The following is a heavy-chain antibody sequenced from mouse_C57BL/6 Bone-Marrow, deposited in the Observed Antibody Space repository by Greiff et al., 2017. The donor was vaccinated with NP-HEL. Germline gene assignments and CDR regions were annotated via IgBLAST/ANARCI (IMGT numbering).Heavy chain of an antibody. CDR1: GFTFSDYG. CDR2: LSIGSSTI. V-gene: IGHV5-17*01. CDR3: ARPYYYGSSFAY. D-gene: IGHD1-1*01. J-gene: IGHJ3*01. Sequence: EVMLVESGGGLVKPGGSLKLSCAASGFTFSDYGMHWVRQAPEKGLEWVAYLSIGSSTIYYADTVKGRFTISRDHAKNTLFLQMTSLMSEDTAMYYCARPYYYGSSFAYWGQGTLVTVSA.